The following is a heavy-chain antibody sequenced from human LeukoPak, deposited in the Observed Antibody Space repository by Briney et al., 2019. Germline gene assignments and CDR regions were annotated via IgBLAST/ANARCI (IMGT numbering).Heavy chain of an antibody. D-gene: IGHD5-18*01. CDR1: GFTFSSYA. Sequence: GGSLRLSCAASGFTFSSYAMSWVRQAPGKGLEWVSAISGSGGSTYYADSVKGRFTISRDNSKNTLYLQMNSLRAEDTAVYYCAKLSSGYSYGWVIYWGQGTLVTVSS. J-gene: IGHJ4*02. V-gene: IGHV3-23*01. CDR2: ISGSGGST. CDR3: AKLSSGYSYGWVIY.